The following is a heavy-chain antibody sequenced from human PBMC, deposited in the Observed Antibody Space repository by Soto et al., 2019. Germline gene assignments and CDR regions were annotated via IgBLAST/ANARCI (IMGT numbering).Heavy chain of an antibody. Sequence: SETLSLTCTVSGGSISSYYWSWIRQPPGKGLEWIGYIYYSGSTNYNPSLKSRVTISVDTSKNQFSLKLSSVTAADTAVYYCARHLIAADRGFDYWGQGTLVTVS. D-gene: IGHD6-13*01. V-gene: IGHV4-59*08. CDR1: GGSISSYY. CDR2: IYYSGST. J-gene: IGHJ4*02. CDR3: ARHLIAADRGFDY.